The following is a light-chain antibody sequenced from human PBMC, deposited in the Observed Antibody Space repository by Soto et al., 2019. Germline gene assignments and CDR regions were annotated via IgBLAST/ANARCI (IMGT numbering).Light chain of an antibody. CDR3: AAWDAGVGGPA. CDR2: RNN. J-gene: IGLJ2*01. Sequence: QSVLTQPPSASGTPGQRVTISCSGSSSNIGNKYVYWYKQFPGTAPKLLMYRNNQRPSGVPDRFSGSKSGTSASLDISGLRSEDEADYYGAAWDAGVGGPAFGGGTKLTVL. CDR1: SSNIGNKY. V-gene: IGLV1-47*01.